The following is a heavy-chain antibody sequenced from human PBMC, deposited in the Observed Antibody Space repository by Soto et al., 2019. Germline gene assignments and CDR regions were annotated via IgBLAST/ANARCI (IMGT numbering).Heavy chain of an antibody. J-gene: IGHJ6*02. CDR1: GFTFSTYT. V-gene: IGHV3-30-3*01. CDR3: ARDPVVVVPAARGPPYGMDV. CDR2: ISYDGSNT. Sequence: GGSLRLSCAASGFTFSTYTMHWVRQAPGKGLEWVAVISYDGSNTYYADSVKGRFTISRDNSKNTVDLQMNSLRGEDTAVYYCARDPVVVVPAARGPPYGMDVWGQGTTVTVSS. D-gene: IGHD2-2*01.